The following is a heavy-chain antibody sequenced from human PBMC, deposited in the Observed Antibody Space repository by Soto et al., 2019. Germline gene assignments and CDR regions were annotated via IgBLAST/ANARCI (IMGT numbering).Heavy chain of an antibody. CDR2: INPNSGGT. Sequence: ASVKVSCKASGYTFTGYYMHWVRQAPGQGLEWMGWINPNSGGTNYAQKFQGRVTMTRDTPISTAYMELSRLRSDDTAVYYCARVDIVGATLVDYWGQGTLVTVSS. CDR3: ARVDIVGATLVDY. CDR1: GYTFTGYY. V-gene: IGHV1-2*02. D-gene: IGHD1-26*01. J-gene: IGHJ4*02.